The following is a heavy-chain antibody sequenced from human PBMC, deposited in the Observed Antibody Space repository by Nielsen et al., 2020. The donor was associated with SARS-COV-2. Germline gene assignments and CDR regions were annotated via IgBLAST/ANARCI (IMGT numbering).Heavy chain of an antibody. Sequence: GESLKISCAASGFTVSSNFMTWVRQAPGKGLEWVSVIYSGDSTYYADSVKGRFTISRDNSKNTLYLQMNSLRAEDTAVYYCAKPYSSGRNWGQGTLVTVSS. J-gene: IGHJ4*02. CDR2: IYSGDST. CDR3: AKPYSSGRN. V-gene: IGHV3-53*01. D-gene: IGHD6-19*01. CDR1: GFTVSSNF.